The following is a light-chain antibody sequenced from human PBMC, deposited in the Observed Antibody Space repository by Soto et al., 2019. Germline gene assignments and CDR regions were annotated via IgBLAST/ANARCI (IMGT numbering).Light chain of an antibody. CDR2: KVS. CDR1: QSLVHSDGIAY. Sequence: DVVMTQSPLSLPVTLGQPASISCRSNQSLVHSDGIAYFSWFQQRPGRSPRRLIYKVSNRDSGVPARFSGSGSGTDFALKISRVEAEDVGVYYFMQVTHWPITFGQGTRLEIK. J-gene: IGKJ5*01. V-gene: IGKV2-30*02. CDR3: MQVTHWPIT.